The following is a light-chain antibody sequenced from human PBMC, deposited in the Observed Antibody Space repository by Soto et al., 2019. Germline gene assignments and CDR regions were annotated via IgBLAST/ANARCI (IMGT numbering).Light chain of an antibody. V-gene: IGKV1-9*01. CDR3: QQYYSFPYT. Sequence: IQLTQSPSSLSASVGDRVTITCRASQDIAIYLAWYQQKPGEAPKLLIYAASTLYGGVPSRFSGSGSGTDFTLTISSLQAEDVALYYCQQYYSFPYTFGQGTKVDIK. J-gene: IGKJ2*01. CDR1: QDIAIY. CDR2: AAS.